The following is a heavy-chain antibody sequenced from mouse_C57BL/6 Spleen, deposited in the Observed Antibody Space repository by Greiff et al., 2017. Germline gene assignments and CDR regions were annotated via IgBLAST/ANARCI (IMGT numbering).Heavy chain of an antibody. V-gene: IGHV1-82*01. CDR3: ARSAQAYYAMDY. Sequence: VQLQQSGPELVKPGASVKISCKASGYAFSSSWMNWVKQRPGTGLEWIGRIYPGDGDTNYNGKFKGKATLTADKAYSTAYMQLSSLTSEDSAVYFCARSAQAYYAMDYWGQGTSVTGSS. D-gene: IGHD3-2*02. CDR1: GYAFSSSW. J-gene: IGHJ4*01. CDR2: IYPGDGDT.